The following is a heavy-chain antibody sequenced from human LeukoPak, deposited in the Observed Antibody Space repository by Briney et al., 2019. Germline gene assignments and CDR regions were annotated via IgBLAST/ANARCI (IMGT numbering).Heavy chain of an antibody. CDR1: GYSLTDYY. Sequence: ASVKVSCKASGYSLTDYYMHWIRQAPGQGLEWMGWINPNNGATNNAQKFQGRVTMTRDTSISTVFMELTRLRPDDTAVYFCARLLPNYYGSGTYHLKDYWGQGTLVTVSS. J-gene: IGHJ4*02. CDR2: INPNNGAT. CDR3: ARLLPNYYGSGTYHLKDY. V-gene: IGHV1-2*02. D-gene: IGHD3-10*01.